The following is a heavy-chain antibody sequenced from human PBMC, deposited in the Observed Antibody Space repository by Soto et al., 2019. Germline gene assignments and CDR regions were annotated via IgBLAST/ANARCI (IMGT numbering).Heavy chain of an antibody. D-gene: IGHD4-4*01. V-gene: IGHV4-31*03. Sequence: QVQLQESGPGLVKPSQTLSLTCTVSAGSISSGTYYWNWIRQHPGKGLEWIGYMYYSGTTYYNPSLQSRVTISGDTSKNQVSLKLSSVTVADTAVYYCARGNDFRTGWFDPWGQGIMVTVSA. CDR2: MYYSGTT. CDR3: ARGNDFRTGWFDP. J-gene: IGHJ5*02. CDR1: AGSISSGTYY.